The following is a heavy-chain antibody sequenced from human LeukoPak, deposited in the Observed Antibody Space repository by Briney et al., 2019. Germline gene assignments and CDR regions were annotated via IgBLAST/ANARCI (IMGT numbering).Heavy chain of an antibody. D-gene: IGHD4-17*01. CDR1: CGSISSSSYY. CDR2: IYYSGST. CDR3: ARQDYGDEFFDY. V-gene: IGHV4-39*01. Sequence: SETLSLTCTVSCGSISSSSYYWGWIRQPPGKGLEWIGSIYYSGSTYYNPSLKSRVAISVDTSKNQFSLKLSSVTAADTAVYYCARQDYGDEFFDYWGQGTLVTVSS. J-gene: IGHJ4*02.